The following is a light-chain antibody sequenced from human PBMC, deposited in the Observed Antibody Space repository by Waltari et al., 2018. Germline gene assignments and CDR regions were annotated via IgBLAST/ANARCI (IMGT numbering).Light chain of an antibody. Sequence: QAVVTQEPSLTVSPGGTVTLTCGSSTGTVTSGHYPYWFQQKPGQSPRTLFYATTKKHSLTPARFSGSLLGGKAALTLSGAQPEDEAEYFCLLSYSGNWVFGGGTKLTVL. CDR2: ATT. V-gene: IGLV7-46*01. CDR3: LLSYSGNWV. CDR1: TGTVTSGHY. J-gene: IGLJ3*02.